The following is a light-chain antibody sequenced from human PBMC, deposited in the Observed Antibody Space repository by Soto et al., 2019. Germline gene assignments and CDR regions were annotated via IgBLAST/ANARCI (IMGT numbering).Light chain of an antibody. J-gene: IGKJ1*01. CDR1: QNISIW. Sequence: DIQMTQSPSTLSASVGDRVTITCRASQNISIWLAWYQQRPGKAPNLLIYKASRSESGVPSRFSGSGSETEITLTISGLQPGDSATYYCQQYNSYSPTFGQGTKVDIK. V-gene: IGKV1-5*03. CDR2: KAS. CDR3: QQYNSYSPT.